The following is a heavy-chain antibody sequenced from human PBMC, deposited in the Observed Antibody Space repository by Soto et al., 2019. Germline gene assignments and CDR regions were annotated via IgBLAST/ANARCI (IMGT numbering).Heavy chain of an antibody. CDR1: GYTFPNYG. Sequence: ASVKVSCKASGYTFPNYGSNWVRQARGQGLEWMGWITGYNGDTNYAQKFQGRLTMTTDISSRTAYMELRNLRSDDTAVYYCARGLTSGWYRGVLHFWGQGTLVTGS. V-gene: IGHV1-18*04. CDR3: ARGLTSGWYRGVLHF. J-gene: IGHJ4*02. CDR2: ITGYNGDT. D-gene: IGHD6-19*01.